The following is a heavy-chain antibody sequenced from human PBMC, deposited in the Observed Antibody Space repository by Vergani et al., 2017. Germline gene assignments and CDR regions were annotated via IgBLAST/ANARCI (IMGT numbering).Heavy chain of an antibody. V-gene: IGHV3-49*03. CDR1: GFTFGDYA. Sequence: EVQLVESGGGLVQPGRSLRLSCTASGFTFGDYAMSWFRQAPGKGLEWVGFIRSKAYGGTTEYAASVKGIFTISRDDSKSIAYLQMNSLKTEDTAVYYCATAGARYYYYYYMDVWGKGTTVTVSS. CDR3: ATAGARYYYYYYMDV. J-gene: IGHJ6*03. CDR2: IRSKAYGGTT.